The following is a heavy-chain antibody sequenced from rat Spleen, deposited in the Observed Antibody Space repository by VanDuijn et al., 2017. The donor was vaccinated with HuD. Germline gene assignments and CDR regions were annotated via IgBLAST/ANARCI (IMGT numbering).Heavy chain of an antibody. CDR1: GYSITSSYR. D-gene: IGHD1-9*01. Sequence: EVQLQESGPGLVKPSQSLSLTCSVPGYSITSSYRWNWIRKFPGNRLEWMGYIDSAGTTNYNPSLKIRISIRRDTSKNQFFLQVNSVTTEDTRTYYWTATYYGYISYSDYWGQGVMVTVSS. CDR3: TATYYGYISYSDY. J-gene: IGHJ2*01. CDR2: IDSAGTT. V-gene: IGHV3-3*01.